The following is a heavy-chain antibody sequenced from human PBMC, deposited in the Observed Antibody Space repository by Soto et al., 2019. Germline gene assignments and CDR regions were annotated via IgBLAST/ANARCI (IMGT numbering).Heavy chain of an antibody. J-gene: IGHJ5*02. V-gene: IGHV4-39*01. CDR3: ARHSYVDGSGDNRGWFDA. Sequence: QLHLQESGPGLVKPSETLSLTCDVSGASMSSALYHWAWLRQPPGQGLQWIGSITYGGSPSIHFDGTSYYSTSVQRRDTNSVDTSKKQSSLNLNSVTAGDTAVYYCARHSYVDGSGDNRGWFDAWGQGTLVTVSS. CDR1: GASMSSALYH. CDR2: ITYGGSPSIHFDGTS. D-gene: IGHD3-16*01.